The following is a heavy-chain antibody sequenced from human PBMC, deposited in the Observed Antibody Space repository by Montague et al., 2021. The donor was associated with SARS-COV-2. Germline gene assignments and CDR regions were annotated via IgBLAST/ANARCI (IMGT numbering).Heavy chain of an antibody. CDR3: ARGLPVTTLFYYFGMDV. CDR1: GGSFSGNY. V-gene: IGHV4-34*01. D-gene: IGHD4-11*01. CDR2: INHYGST. Sequence: SETLSLTCAVYGGSFSGNYWSWIRQPPGTGLEWIGEINHYGSTNXNPSLKSRVTMSVDTSKNQFSLKLSSVTAAATAVYYCARGLPVTTLFYYFGMDVWGQGTTVTVSS. J-gene: IGHJ6*02.